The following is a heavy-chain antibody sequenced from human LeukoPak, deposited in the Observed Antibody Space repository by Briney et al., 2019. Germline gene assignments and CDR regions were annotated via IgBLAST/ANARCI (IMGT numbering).Heavy chain of an antibody. D-gene: IGHD4-23*01. J-gene: IGHJ4*02. CDR2: ISYDGSNK. CDR1: GFTFSSYA. CDR3: AKDTYFYGGNSDY. Sequence: GGSLRLSCAASGFTFSSYAMHWVRQAPGKGLEWVAVISYDGSNKYYADSVKGRFTISRDNSKNTLYLQMNSLRAEDTAVYYCAKDTYFYGGNSDYWGQGTLVTVSS. V-gene: IGHV3-30*04.